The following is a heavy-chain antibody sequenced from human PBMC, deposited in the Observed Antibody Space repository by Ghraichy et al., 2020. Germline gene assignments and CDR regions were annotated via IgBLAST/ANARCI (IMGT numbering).Heavy chain of an antibody. D-gene: IGHD3-22*01. V-gene: IGHV4-39*01. CDR3: GVYDSSGYHGTGDY. Sequence: SETLSLTCTVSGGSISSSSYYWGWIRQPPGKGLEWIGSIYYSGSTYYNPSLKSRVTISVDTSKNQFSLKLSSVTAADTAVYYCGVYDSSGYHGTGDYWGQGTLVTVSS. J-gene: IGHJ4*02. CDR1: GGSISSSSYY. CDR2: IYYSGST.